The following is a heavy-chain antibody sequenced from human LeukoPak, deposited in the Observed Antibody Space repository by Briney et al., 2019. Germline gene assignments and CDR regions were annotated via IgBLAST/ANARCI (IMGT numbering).Heavy chain of an antibody. CDR1: GGTFSSYA. J-gene: IGHJ6*02. CDR3: ARDGYVTMVRGPHSPYYYYGMDV. Sequence: SVKVSCKASGGTFSSYAFSWVRQAPGQGLEWMGGIIPIFGTANYAQKFQGRVTITADESTSTAYMELSSLRSEDTAVYYCARDGYVTMVRGPHSPYYYYGMDVWGQGTTVTVSS. V-gene: IGHV1-69*13. D-gene: IGHD3-10*01. CDR2: IIPIFGTA.